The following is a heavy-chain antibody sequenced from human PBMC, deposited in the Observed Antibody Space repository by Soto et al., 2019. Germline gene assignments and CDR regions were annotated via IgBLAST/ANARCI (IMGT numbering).Heavy chain of an antibody. CDR2: ISGYNGNT. D-gene: IGHD1-1*01. CDR3: ARARITTTPNWFDP. CDR1: GYTFTSYG. Sequence: QVQLLQSGAEVKKPGASVKVSCKASGYTFTSYGISWVRQAPGQGLEWMGWISGYNGNTNYAQRLQDRVTMTTDKSTATAYMELRSLRADDTAVYYCARARITTTPNWFDPWGQGTLVTVSS. J-gene: IGHJ5*02. V-gene: IGHV1-18*04.